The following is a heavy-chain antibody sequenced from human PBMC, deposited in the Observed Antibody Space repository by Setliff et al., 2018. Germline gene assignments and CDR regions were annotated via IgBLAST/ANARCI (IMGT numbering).Heavy chain of an antibody. CDR2: YSENT. V-gene: IGHV1-18*01. J-gene: IGHJ4*02. D-gene: IGHD3-10*01. Sequence: YSENTNYAQSFQGRVTMTADTSTNTAYMELKSLRSDDTAFYYCAKGSGSYYGLFDYWGRGTLVTVSS. CDR3: AKGSGSYYGLFDY.